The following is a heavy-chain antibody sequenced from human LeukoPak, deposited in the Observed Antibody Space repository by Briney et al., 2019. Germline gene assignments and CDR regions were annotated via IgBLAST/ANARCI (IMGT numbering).Heavy chain of an antibody. Sequence: ASMKVSCKASGYTFTGYYIHWLRQAPGQGLEWMGFIDPNSGGTNYAQKFQGRVTMTRDTSISTAYMELSSLTSDDTAVYYCARDLEGYHYGSGNYPQWGQGTLITVSS. CDR1: GYTFTGYY. CDR3: ARDLEGYHYGSGNYPQ. CDR2: IDPNSGGT. D-gene: IGHD3-10*01. V-gene: IGHV1-2*02. J-gene: IGHJ4*02.